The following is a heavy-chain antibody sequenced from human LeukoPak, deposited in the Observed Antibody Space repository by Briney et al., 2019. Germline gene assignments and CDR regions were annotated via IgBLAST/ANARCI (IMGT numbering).Heavy chain of an antibody. CDR2: IYTSGST. J-gene: IGHJ6*03. CDR1: GGSISSYY. D-gene: IGHD3-3*01. Sequence: SETLSLTCTVSGGSISSYYWSWIRQPAGKGLEWIGRIYTSGSTNYNPSLKSRVTMSVDTSKNQFSLKLSSVTAADTAVYYCARDWRDFWSGSKGGGGYYYYYMDVWGKGTTVTVSS. V-gene: IGHV4-4*07. CDR3: ARDWRDFWSGSKGGGGYYYYYMDV.